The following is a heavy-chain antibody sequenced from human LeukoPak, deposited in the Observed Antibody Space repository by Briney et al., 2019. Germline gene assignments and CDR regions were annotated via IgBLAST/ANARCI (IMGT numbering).Heavy chain of an antibody. D-gene: IGHD2-21*01. J-gene: IGHJ1*01. Sequence: SGPTLVNPTQTLTLTFTFSGFSLSTSGAGVGWIRQPPVKALEWLALIYWDDDKRYSPSLKSRVTITKDTSENQVVLTMTNMDPVDTATYFCAHRPGRGIPAAHWGQGTLVTVSS. CDR1: GFSLSTSGAG. CDR3: AHRPGRGIPAAH. V-gene: IGHV2-5*02. CDR2: IYWDDDK.